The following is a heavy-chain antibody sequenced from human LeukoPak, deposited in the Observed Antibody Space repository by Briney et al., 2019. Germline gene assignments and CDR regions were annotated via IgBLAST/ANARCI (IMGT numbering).Heavy chain of an antibody. CDR2: IYYSGST. Sequence: SETLSLTCTVSGGSISSSSYYWGWIRQPPGKGLEWIGSIYYSGSTYYNPSLKSRVTISIDTSKNQFSLKRSSVTAADTAVYYCARQVRARPPYFDYWGQGTLVTVSS. V-gene: IGHV4-39*01. CDR3: ARQVRARPPYFDY. CDR1: GGSISSSSYY. J-gene: IGHJ4*02.